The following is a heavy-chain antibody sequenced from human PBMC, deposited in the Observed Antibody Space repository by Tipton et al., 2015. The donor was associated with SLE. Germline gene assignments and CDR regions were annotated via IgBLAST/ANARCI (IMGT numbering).Heavy chain of an antibody. Sequence: TLSLTCTVSGDSISGSTFHWGWIRQPPGKSLQWIGSMYYTGTTYYNPAIKSRVTISVNTSKNQFSLRLTSVTTEDTAAYYCARYESYELSRVGTYWYMDVWGKGTTVTVSS. CDR1: GDSISGSTFH. J-gene: IGHJ6*03. CDR3: ARYESYELSRVGTYWYMDV. D-gene: IGHD1-7*01. CDR2: MYYTGTT. V-gene: IGHV4-39*07.